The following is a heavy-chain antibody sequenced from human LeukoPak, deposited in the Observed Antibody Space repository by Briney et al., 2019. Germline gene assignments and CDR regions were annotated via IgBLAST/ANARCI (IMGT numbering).Heavy chain of an antibody. CDR1: GFTFRSYW. CDR2: INSAGTSI. V-gene: IGHV3-74*01. CDR3: TSGGRVGDIFDI. D-gene: IGHD2-15*01. J-gene: IGHJ3*02. Sequence: GGSLRLSCAASGFTFRSYWMYWVRQAPGKGLVWVSRINSAGTSIGYADSVKGRFTISRDNAHNTLYLQMNSLRAEDTAVYYCTSGGRVGDIFDILGQGTMVTVSS.